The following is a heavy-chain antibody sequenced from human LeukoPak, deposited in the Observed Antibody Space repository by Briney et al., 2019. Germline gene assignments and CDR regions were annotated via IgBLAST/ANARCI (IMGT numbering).Heavy chain of an antibody. D-gene: IGHD3-10*02. CDR1: GFNFDRYT. CDR3: AKEVDTMLFDY. Sequence: GRSLRLSCATSGFNFDRYTIHWVRRAPGTGLKEFSLAGWAGGTTFHSDSVRGRVTIPSDSGRQSVYLHMNSLLTADPALHCCAKEVDTMLFDYWGQGDLFTVSS. J-gene: IGHJ4*02. CDR2: AGWAGGTT. V-gene: IGHV3-43*01.